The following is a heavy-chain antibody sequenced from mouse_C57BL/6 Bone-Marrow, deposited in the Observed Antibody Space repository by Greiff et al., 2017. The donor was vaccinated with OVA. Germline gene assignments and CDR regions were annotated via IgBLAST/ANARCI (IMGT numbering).Heavy chain of an antibody. CDR2: ISNGGGST. V-gene: IGHV5-12*01. Sequence: EVKVVESGGGLVQPGGSLKLSCAASGFTFSDYYMYWVRQTPEKRLEWVAYISNGGGSTYYPDNVKGRFTISTDNAKNTLYLQVGSLKSEDTAVYYCASRRYFDVWGTGTTVTVSS. CDR1: GFTFSDYY. CDR3: ASRRYFDV. J-gene: IGHJ1*03.